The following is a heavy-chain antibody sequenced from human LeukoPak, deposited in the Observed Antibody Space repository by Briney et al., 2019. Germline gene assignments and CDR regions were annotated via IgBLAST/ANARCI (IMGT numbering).Heavy chain of an antibody. Sequence: GGSLRLSCAASGFTFSGYAMHWVRQAPGKGLEWVAVISYDGSNKYYADSAKGRFTISRDNSKNTLYLQMNSLRAEDTAVYYCARGVGYCSGGSCYSSHWFDPWGQGTLVTVSS. CDR2: ISYDGSNK. J-gene: IGHJ5*02. D-gene: IGHD2-15*01. V-gene: IGHV3-30*04. CDR1: GFTFSGYA. CDR3: ARGVGYCSGGSCYSSHWFDP.